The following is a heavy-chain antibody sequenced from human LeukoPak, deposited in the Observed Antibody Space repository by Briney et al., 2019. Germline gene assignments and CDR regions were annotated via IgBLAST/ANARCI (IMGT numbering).Heavy chain of an antibody. Sequence: PGGSLRLSCAASGFTFSSYEMNWVRQAPGRGLEWVSVMHNAGTTNYADSVKGRFFVSRDSSKNTLHLQMNTLKPEDTAVYYCARDPGGTPFDLWGQGTLVTVSS. CDR2: MHNAGTT. D-gene: IGHD4-23*01. CDR1: GFTFSSYE. CDR3: ARDPGGTPFDL. V-gene: IGHV3-66*01. J-gene: IGHJ5*02.